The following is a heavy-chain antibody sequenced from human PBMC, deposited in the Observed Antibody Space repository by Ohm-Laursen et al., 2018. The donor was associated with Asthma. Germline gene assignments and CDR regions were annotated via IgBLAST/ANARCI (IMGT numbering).Heavy chain of an antibody. Sequence: SETLSLTCTVSGGSVSSGSYYWSWIRQPPGKGLEWIGYIYYSGSTNYNPSLKSRVTISVDTSKNQFSLKLSSVTAADTAVYYCARVRRDMTTVTTDWFDPWGQGTLVTVSS. J-gene: IGHJ5*02. V-gene: IGHV4-61*01. CDR1: GGSVSSGSYY. D-gene: IGHD4-17*01. CDR2: IYYSGST. CDR3: ARVRRDMTTVTTDWFDP.